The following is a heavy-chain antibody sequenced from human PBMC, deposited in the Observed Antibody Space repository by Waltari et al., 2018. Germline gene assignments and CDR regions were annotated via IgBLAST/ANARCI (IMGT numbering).Heavy chain of an antibody. CDR2: ISSSSSTL. D-gene: IGHD3-16*02. V-gene: IGHV3-48*01. Sequence: EVQLVESGGGLVQPGGSLRLSCAASGFTFSSYSMNWVRQAPGKGLEWVSYISSSSSTLYYADSVKGLFTISRDNAKNSLYLQMNSLIAEDTAVYYCARNWDMITFGGVIVPYFDYWGQGTLVTVSS. CDR1: GFTFSSYS. CDR3: ARNWDMITFGGVIVPYFDY. J-gene: IGHJ4*02.